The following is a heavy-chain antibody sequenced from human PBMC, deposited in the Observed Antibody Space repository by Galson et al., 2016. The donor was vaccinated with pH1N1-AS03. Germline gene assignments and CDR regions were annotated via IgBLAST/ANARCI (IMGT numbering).Heavy chain of an antibody. CDR3: ARGSGGYGLDV. V-gene: IGHV4-30-2*01. CDR1: GGSISSSGVYS. J-gene: IGHJ6*02. D-gene: IGHD5-12*01. CDR2: IYHSGTT. Sequence: TLSLTCAVSGGSISSSGVYSWSWIRQPPGKGLEWIGNIYHSGTTYYSPSLKSQVTISIDRSQNQFSLKLTSVTAADTAVYYCARGSGGYGLDVWGQGTTVIVSS.